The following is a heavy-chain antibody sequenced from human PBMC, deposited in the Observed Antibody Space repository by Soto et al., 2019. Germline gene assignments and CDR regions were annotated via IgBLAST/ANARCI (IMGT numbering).Heavy chain of an antibody. Sequence: VGSLRLSCATSGFTLSDYYISWVRQVPGKGLDWVGNIKGDGSDPHYVDSVKGRFTISRDNANNLIYLHMTKLRVEDTAKYYCARDPVTAEWGWGTQVTVSS. CDR1: GFTLSDYY. CDR2: IKGDGSDP. V-gene: IGHV3-7*03. CDR3: ARDPVTAE. J-gene: IGHJ4*02.